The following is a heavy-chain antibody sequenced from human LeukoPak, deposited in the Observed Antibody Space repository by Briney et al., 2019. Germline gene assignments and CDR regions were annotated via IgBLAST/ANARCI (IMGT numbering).Heavy chain of an antibody. Sequence: ASVKVSCKASGYTFTNHYMHWVRQAPGQGLEWMGKINPGGGGTTYAQKVQGRVTMTWDKSTSTVYMELSSLRSEDTAMYYCAVLLRTLQLLDFWGQGTLVTVAS. J-gene: IGHJ4*02. CDR3: AVLLRTLQLLDF. V-gene: IGHV1-46*01. D-gene: IGHD3-10*01. CDR1: GYTFTNHY. CDR2: INPGGGGT.